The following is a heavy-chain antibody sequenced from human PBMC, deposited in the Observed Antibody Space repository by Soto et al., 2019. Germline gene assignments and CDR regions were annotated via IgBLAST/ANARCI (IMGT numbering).Heavy chain of an antibody. Sequence: QVQLVQSGAEVKKPGSSVKVSCKASGGTFSSYAISWVRQAPGQGLEWMGGIIPIFGTANYAQKFQGRVTITSDESTSRAYMELSSLRCEDTAVYYCAREGYCSGGSCYRGYGMDVWGQGTKVTVSS. V-gene: IGHV1-69*01. CDR3: AREGYCSGGSCYRGYGMDV. CDR1: GGTFSSYA. CDR2: IIPIFGTA. D-gene: IGHD2-15*01. J-gene: IGHJ6*02.